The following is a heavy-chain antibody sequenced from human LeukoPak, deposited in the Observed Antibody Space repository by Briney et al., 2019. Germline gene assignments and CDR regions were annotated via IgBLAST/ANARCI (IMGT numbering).Heavy chain of an antibody. D-gene: IGHD3-3*01. CDR2: IKSKTDGGTT. J-gene: IGHJ4*02. CDR3: TTEVLRLPDY. CDR1: GFTFSNAW. Sequence: PRGSLRLSCAASGFTFSNAWMSWVHQTPGKGLEWVGRIKSKTDGGTTDYAARVKGRFTISRDDSKNTLYLQMNSLKTEDTAVYYCTTEVLRLPDYWGQGTLVTVSS. V-gene: IGHV3-15*01.